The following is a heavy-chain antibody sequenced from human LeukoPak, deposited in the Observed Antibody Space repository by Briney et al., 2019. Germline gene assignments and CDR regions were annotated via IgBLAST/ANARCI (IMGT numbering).Heavy chain of an antibody. J-gene: IGHJ6*03. CDR3: ARGTTALMDV. CDR1: GFPFSSYS. D-gene: IGHD2-21*02. Sequence: GGSLRLSCAAYGFPFSSYSMNWVRQAPGKGLEWVSSISSGTSFIYYADSVKGRFTISRDNAKNSLYLQMNSLRAEDTAVYYCARGTTALMDVWGKGTTVTVSS. CDR2: ISSGTSFI. V-gene: IGHV3-21*01.